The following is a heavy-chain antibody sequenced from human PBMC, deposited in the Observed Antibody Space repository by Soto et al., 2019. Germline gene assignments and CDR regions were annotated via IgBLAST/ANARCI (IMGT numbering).Heavy chain of an antibody. CDR2: IIPIFGTA. CDR1: SGTFRSYA. V-gene: IGHV1-69*13. Sequence: SVKVSFRASSGTFRSYAISWVREAPGQGLEWMGGIIPIFGTANYAQKFQGRVTITADESTSTAYMELSSLRSEDTAVYYCARDSLSYSSSWYPAGRPFDIWGQGTMVTVSS. J-gene: IGHJ3*02. CDR3: ARDSLSYSSSWYPAGRPFDI. D-gene: IGHD6-13*01.